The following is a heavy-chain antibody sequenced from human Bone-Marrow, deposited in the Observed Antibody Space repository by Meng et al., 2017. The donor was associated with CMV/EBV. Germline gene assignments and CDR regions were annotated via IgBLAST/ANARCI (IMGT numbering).Heavy chain of an antibody. D-gene: IGHD2-2*01. J-gene: IGHJ3*02. V-gene: IGHV3-53*01. CDR1: GFTVSSNY. CDR2: IYSGGTT. Sequence: GESLKISCAASGFTVSSNYMSWVRQAPGKGLEWVSVIYSGGTTYYADSVKGRFTISRDTSKNTLYLQMNSLRAEDTAVYYCARGVVVPAVAFAFDIWGQGTMVTVSS. CDR3: ARGVVVPAVAFAFDI.